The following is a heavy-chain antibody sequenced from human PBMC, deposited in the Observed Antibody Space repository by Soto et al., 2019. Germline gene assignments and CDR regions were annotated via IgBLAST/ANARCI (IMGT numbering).Heavy chain of an antibody. D-gene: IGHD3-10*01. CDR1: GFIVSSNY. Sequence: EVRLMESGGGFVQPGGSLRLSCAASGFIVSSNYMTWVRQAPGKGLEWVSLLYSGGATHYAASVKGRFTISSHSSQNTLFLQMNSLRTEDTATYYCVRGRYGSEIHWGQGTKVTVSS. V-gene: IGHV3-53*04. J-gene: IGHJ4*02. CDR2: LYSGGAT. CDR3: VRGRYGSEIH.